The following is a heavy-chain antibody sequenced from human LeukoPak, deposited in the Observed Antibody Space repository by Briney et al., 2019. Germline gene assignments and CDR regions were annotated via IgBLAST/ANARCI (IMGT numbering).Heavy chain of an antibody. D-gene: IGHD2-2*01. J-gene: IGHJ4*02. CDR3: AKLGIYCSSTSCYDPLPTFDY. CDR1: GFTFSSYS. CDR2: ISSSSSYI. Sequence: GGSLRLSCAASGFTFSSYSMNWVRQAPGKGLEWVSFISSSSSYIYYGDSVKRRFTISRHNSKNTLYLQMNSLRAEDTAVYYCAKLGIYCSSTSCYDPLPTFDYWGQGTLVTVS. V-gene: IGHV3-21*01.